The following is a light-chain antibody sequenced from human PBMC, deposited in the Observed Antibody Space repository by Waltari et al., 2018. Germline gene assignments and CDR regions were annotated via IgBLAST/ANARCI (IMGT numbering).Light chain of an antibody. CDR3: MQARQSPII. CDR2: VGS. J-gene: IGKJ5*01. Sequence: DIVMIQSPLSLPVTPGEPASISCRSSQSLYSNGYNFLAWYLQKPGQSPQLLIYVGSNRASGVPDRFSGSGSGTDFTLKISRVEAEDAGVYYCMQARQSPIIFGQGTRLEIK. CDR1: QSLYSNGYNF. V-gene: IGKV2-28*01.